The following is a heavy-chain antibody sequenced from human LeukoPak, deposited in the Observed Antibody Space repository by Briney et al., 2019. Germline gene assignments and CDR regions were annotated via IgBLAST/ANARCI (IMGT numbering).Heavy chain of an antibody. V-gene: IGHV3-23*01. J-gene: IGHJ4*02. CDR2: ISDSGGIT. Sequence: AGVSLRLSCAASGFTFSSYPMTWVRQAPGKGPEWVSFISDSGGITYYADSVKGRFTISRDNSKNTLYLQMNGLRAEDTAVYYCAKNTQYSGYYDCWGQGTLVAVSS. D-gene: IGHD6-6*01. CDR3: AKNTQYSGYYDC. CDR1: GFTFSSYP.